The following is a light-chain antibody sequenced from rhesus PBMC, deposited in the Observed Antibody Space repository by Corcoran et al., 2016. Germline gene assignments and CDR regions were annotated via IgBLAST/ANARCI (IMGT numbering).Light chain of an antibody. CDR3: LQYSSSPFT. Sequence: DIQMTQSPSSLSASVGDTVTITCRASQSISSWLDWYQQTPGKAPKLLIYKASSLQSGVPSRFSGSGSGTDFTLTISSLQPEEFATYYCLQYSSSPFTFGPGTKLDIK. CDR1: QSISSW. CDR2: KAS. V-gene: IGKV1-22*01. J-gene: IGKJ3*01.